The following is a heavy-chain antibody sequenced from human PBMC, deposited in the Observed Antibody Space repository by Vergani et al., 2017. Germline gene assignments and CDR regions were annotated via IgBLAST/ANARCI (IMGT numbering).Heavy chain of an antibody. CDR2: IRYDGSNK. CDR3: AKSDCXSTSCYRTAEYFQH. CDR1: GFTFSSYG. D-gene: IGHD2-2*02. Sequence: QVQLVESGGGVVQPGGSLRLSCAASGFTFSSYGMHWVRQAPGKGLEWVAFIRYDGSNKYYADSVKGRFTISRDNSKNTLYLQMNSLRAEDTAVYYCAKSDCXSTSCYRTAEYFQHWGQGTLVTVSS. J-gene: IGHJ1*01. V-gene: IGHV3-30*02.